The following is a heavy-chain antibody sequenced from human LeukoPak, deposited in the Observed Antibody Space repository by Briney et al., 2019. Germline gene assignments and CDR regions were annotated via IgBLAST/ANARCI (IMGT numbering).Heavy chain of an antibody. V-gene: IGHV4-34*01. CDR2: INHSGST. CDR3: ARGQGIQLWIY. D-gene: IGHD5-18*01. Sequence: PSETLSLTCAVYGGSFSGYYWSWIRQPPGKGLEWIGEINHSGSTNYNPSLKSRVTISVDTSKNQLSLKLSSVTAADTAVYYCARGQGIQLWIYWGQGTLVTASS. J-gene: IGHJ4*02. CDR1: GGSFSGYY.